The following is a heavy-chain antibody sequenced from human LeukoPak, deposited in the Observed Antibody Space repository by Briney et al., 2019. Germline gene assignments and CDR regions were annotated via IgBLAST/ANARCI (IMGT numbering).Heavy chain of an antibody. V-gene: IGHV1-8*01. D-gene: IGHD2-15*01. CDR1: GYTFTNYG. CDR3: ARVACSGGSCYSYNWFDP. J-gene: IGHJ5*02. CDR2: ISCYSGNT. Sequence: GASVKVSCKASGYTFTNYGISWVRQAPGQGLEWVGWISCYSGNTNYAQKFQGRVTMTRNTSISTAYMELSSLRSEDTAVYYCARVACSGGSCYSYNWFDPWGQGTLVTVSS.